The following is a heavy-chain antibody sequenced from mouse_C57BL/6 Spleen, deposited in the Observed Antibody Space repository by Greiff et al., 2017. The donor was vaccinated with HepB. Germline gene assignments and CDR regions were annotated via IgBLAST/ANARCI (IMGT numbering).Heavy chain of an antibody. CDR3: ARGDYDGTWFAY. J-gene: IGHJ3*01. CDR1: EYEFPSHD. V-gene: IGHV5-2*01. D-gene: IGHD2-4*01. CDR2: INSDGGST. Sequence: EVKLVESGGGLVQPGESLKLSCESNEYEFPSHDMSWVRKTPEKRLELVAAINSDGGSTYYPDTMERRFIISRDNTKKTLYLQMRSLGSEDTALYYCARGDYDGTWFAYWGQGTLVTVSA.